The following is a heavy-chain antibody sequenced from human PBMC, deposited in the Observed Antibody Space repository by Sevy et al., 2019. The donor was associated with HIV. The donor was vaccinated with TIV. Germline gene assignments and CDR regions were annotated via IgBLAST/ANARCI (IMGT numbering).Heavy chain of an antibody. D-gene: IGHD2-2*01. CDR1: GFTFSNFG. J-gene: IGHJ6*02. V-gene: IGHV3-23*01. CDR2: ISGSGGTT. Sequence: GGSLRLSCAASGFTFSNFGMSWVRQAPGKGLEWVSNISGSGGTTYYADSVKGRFTISRDNSKKTLYLQMNSLRAEDTALYYCAKGDTSTRYYYYGMDVWGQGTAVTVSS. CDR3: AKGDTSTRYYYYGMDV.